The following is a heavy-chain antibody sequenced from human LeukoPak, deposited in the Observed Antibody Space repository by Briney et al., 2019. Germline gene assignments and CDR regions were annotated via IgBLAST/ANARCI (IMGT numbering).Heavy chain of an antibody. D-gene: IGHD3-16*01. V-gene: IGHV4-4*08. CDR2: IYSSGIT. CDR1: GGSMFSYY. Sequence: PSETLSLTCSVSGGSMFSYYWNWIRQPPGKGLEWIGYIYSSGITNYNPSLRSRGTISVATSRNQFSLRLTSVTAEDTAIYYCARRAHYDSSGFHPTSGYFDLWGRGTLVTVSS. CDR3: ARRAHYDSSGFHPTSGYFDL. J-gene: IGHJ2*01.